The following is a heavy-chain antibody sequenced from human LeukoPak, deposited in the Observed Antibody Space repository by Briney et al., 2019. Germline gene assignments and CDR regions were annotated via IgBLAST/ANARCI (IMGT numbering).Heavy chain of an antibody. CDR2: IHYSGSS. CDR3: AAMSSRFEYYFDY. V-gene: IGHV4-39*01. Sequence: KSSETLSLTCTVSGGSISSSSFSWVWIRQPPGKGLQWIGNIHYSGSSYYNPSLKSRVTISVDTSRNIFSLKMHSVTAADTAVYYCAAMSSRFEYYFDYWGQGTLVPVSS. D-gene: IGHD5/OR15-5a*01. J-gene: IGHJ4*02. CDR1: GGSISSSSFS.